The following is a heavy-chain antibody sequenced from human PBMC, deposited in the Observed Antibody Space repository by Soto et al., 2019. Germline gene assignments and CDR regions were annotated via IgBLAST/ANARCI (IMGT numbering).Heavy chain of an antibody. CDR2: ISPKNGTT. V-gene: IGHV1-18*04. J-gene: IGHJ4*02. CDR3: ARVDRSSWWTFDY. D-gene: IGHD6-13*01. Sequence: XSVKVYCKASGYTFSCYSIRLVRQAPGQGLEWVGWISPKNGTTNTAQKFQGRVTMTTHTSTRTAYMELTSLKFDDTAIYFCARVDRSSWWTFDYWGQGTQVTVSS. CDR1: GYTFSCYS.